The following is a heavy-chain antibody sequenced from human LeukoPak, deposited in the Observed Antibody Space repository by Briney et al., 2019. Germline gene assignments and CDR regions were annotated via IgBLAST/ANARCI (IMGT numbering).Heavy chain of an antibody. D-gene: IGHD3-16*02. V-gene: IGHV3-30*19. CDR1: GFTFSSYG. Sequence: GRSLRLSCAASGFTFSSYGMHWVRQAPGKGLEWVAVISYDGSNKYYADSVKGRFTISRDNSKNTLYLQMNSLRAEDTAVYYCAREPYDYVWGSYRGYFDYWGQGTLVTVSS. CDR2: ISYDGSNK. CDR3: AREPYDYVWGSYRGYFDY. J-gene: IGHJ4*02.